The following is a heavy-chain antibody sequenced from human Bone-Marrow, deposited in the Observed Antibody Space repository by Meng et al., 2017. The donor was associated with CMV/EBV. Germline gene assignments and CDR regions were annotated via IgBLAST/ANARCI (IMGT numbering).Heavy chain of an antibody. Sequence: GESLKISCKGSGYSFTSYWIGWVRQMPGKGLEWMGIIYPGDSDTRYSTSFQGQVTISADKSISTAYLQWSSLKASDTAMYYCARYTREDIVVVPAAISYYGMDVWGQGTTVTVSS. D-gene: IGHD2-2*01. CDR1: GYSFTSYW. CDR3: ARYTREDIVVVPAAISYYGMDV. V-gene: IGHV5-51*01. CDR2: IYPGDSDT. J-gene: IGHJ6*02.